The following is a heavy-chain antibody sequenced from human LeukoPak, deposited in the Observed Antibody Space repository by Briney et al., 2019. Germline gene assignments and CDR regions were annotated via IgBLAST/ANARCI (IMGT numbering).Heavy chain of an antibody. CDR2: INPSGGST. J-gene: IGHJ5*02. CDR3: ARKATIFQREGGWFDP. V-gene: IGHV1-46*01. Sequence: ASVKVSCKASGYTFTSYYMHWVRQAPGQGLEWMGIINPSGGSTSYAQKFQGRVTMTRDMSTSTVYMELSSLRSEDTAVYYCARKATIFQREGGWFDPWGQGTPVTVSS. D-gene: IGHD5-24*01. CDR1: GYTFTSYY.